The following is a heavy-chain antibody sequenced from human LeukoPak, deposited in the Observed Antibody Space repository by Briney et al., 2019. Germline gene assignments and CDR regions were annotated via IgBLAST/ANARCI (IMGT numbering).Heavy chain of an antibody. CDR3: ARSTIQLRAFDY. Sequence: ASVKVSCKASGYTFTGYYVHWVRQAPGQGLEWMGWINPNSGGTNYAQKFQGRVTMTRDTSISTAYMELSRLRSDDTAVYYCARSTIQLRAFDYWGQGTLVTVSS. D-gene: IGHD5-18*01. V-gene: IGHV1-2*02. CDR2: INPNSGGT. CDR1: GYTFTGYY. J-gene: IGHJ4*02.